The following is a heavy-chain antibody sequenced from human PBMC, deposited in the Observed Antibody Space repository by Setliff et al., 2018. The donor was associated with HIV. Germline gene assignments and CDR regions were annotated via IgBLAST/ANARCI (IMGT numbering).Heavy chain of an antibody. D-gene: IGHD3-10*01. J-gene: IGHJ4*02. Sequence: PGESLKISCKGSGYSFTSYWIGWVRQMPGKGLEWMGIIYPADSDTRYSPSFQGQVTISADKSISTAYLQWSSLKASDTAMYYCARHGQYGSGSYYNRPFDYWGQGTLVTVSS. CDR1: GYSFTSYW. CDR3: ARHGQYGSGSYYNRPFDY. CDR2: IYPADSDT. V-gene: IGHV5-51*01.